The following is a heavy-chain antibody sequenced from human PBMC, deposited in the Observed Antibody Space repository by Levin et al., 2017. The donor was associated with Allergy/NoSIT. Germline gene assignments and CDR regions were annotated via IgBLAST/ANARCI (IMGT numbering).Heavy chain of an antibody. D-gene: IGHD6-6*01. CDR1: GFTFSSYG. V-gene: IGHV3-33*01. CDR2: IWYDGSNK. Sequence: GESLKISCAASGFTFSSYGMHWVRQAPGKGLEWVAVIWYDGSNKYYADSVKGRFTISRDNSKNTLYLQMNSLRAEDTAVYYCAREEQLAQISYYYYYGMDGWGQGTTVTVSS. J-gene: IGHJ6*02. CDR3: AREEQLAQISYYYYYGMDG.